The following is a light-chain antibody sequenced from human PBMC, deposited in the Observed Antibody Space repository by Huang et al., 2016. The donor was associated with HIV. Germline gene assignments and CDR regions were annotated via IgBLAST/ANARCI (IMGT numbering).Light chain of an antibody. Sequence: IQLSQSPSSLSASVGDRVTITCRASQGISSFLAWYQQKPGKAPKLLMYAASTLHSGVPLRFSGSGSGTDFTLTISSLQPEDFATYYCQQFNNYPLTFGGGTKVEIK. CDR3: QQFNNYPLT. CDR2: AAS. V-gene: IGKV1-9*01. CDR1: QGISSF. J-gene: IGKJ4*01.